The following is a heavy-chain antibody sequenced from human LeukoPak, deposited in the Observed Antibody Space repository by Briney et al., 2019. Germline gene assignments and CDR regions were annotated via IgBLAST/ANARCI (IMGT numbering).Heavy chain of an antibody. J-gene: IGHJ4*02. V-gene: IGHV3-21*01. CDR1: GFTFSSYS. D-gene: IGHD3-22*01. CDR3: ARDFTLSGSPDY. Sequence: GSLRLSCAASGFTFSSYSMNWVRQAPGKGLEWVSSISSSSSYIYYADSVKGRFTISRDNAKNSLYLQMNSLRAEDTAVYYCARDFTLSGSPDYWGQGTLVTVSS. CDR2: ISSSSSYI.